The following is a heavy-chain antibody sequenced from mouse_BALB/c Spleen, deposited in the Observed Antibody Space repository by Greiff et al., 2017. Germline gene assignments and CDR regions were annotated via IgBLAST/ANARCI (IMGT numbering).Heavy chain of an antibody. Sequence: VKVVESGPGLVAPSQSLSITCTVSGFSLTSYGVHWVRQPPGKGLEWLGVIWAGGSTNYNSALMSRLSISKDNSKSQVFLKMNSLQTDDTAMYYCARGNPRAMDDWGQGTSVTVSS. J-gene: IGHJ4*01. CDR2: IWAGGST. V-gene: IGHV2-9*02. CDR3: ARGNPRAMDD. D-gene: IGHD2-1*01. CDR1: GFSLTSYG.